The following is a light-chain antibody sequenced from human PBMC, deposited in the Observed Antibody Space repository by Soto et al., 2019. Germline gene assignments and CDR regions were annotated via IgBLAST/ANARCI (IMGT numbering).Light chain of an antibody. CDR1: TSDIGGYNF. CDR3: CSYAGSYTFVI. CDR2: DVY. J-gene: IGLJ2*01. Sequence: QSALTQPRSVSGSPGQSVAISCTGTTSDIGGYNFVSWYQQHPGTAPKLMIYDVYKRPSGVPDRFSGSKSGNTASLTISGLQAEDEADYYCCSYAGSYTFVIFGGGTKVTVL. V-gene: IGLV2-11*01.